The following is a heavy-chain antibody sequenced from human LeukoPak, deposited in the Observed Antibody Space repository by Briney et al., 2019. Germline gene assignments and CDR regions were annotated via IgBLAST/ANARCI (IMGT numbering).Heavy chain of an antibody. D-gene: IGHD2-21*02. CDR1: GASISSYY. J-gene: IGHJ5*02. CDR2: FHIGGAT. V-gene: IGHV4-4*09. CDR3: ARMLGTKDCYGCDWLDP. Sequence: PSETLSLTCAVSGASISSYYWSWIRQTPGQGLEWIGYFHIGGATDYNPSLKSRVTISVDTSRNHFSLKLSSVTAADTAVYYCARMLGTKDCYGCDWLDPWGQGTLVTVSS.